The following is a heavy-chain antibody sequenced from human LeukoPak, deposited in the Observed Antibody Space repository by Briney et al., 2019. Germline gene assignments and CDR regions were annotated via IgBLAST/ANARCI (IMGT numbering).Heavy chain of an antibody. J-gene: IGHJ5*02. Sequence: PGGSLRLSCAASRFTFSSYAMSWVRQAPGKGLEWVSAISGSGHSTYYADSAKGRFTISRDNSKNTLYLQMNSLRSEDTALYYCARDATGDGDLESWGQGTLVTVSP. V-gene: IGHV3-23*01. CDR1: RFTFSSYA. D-gene: IGHD4-17*01. CDR2: ISGSGHST. CDR3: ARDATGDGDLES.